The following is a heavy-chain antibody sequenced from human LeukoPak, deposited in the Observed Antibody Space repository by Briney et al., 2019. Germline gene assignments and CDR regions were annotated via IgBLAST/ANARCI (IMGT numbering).Heavy chain of an antibody. CDR1: GFTFSSYG. CDR2: IRYDGSNK. J-gene: IGHJ3*02. Sequence: GGSLRLSCAASGFTFSSYGMHWVRQAPGKGLEWVAFIRYDGSNKYYADSVKGRFTISRDNSKNTLYLQMNSLRAEDTAVYYCAKFRYSGSYYVDMIYDAFDIWGQGTMVTVSS. D-gene: IGHD1-26*01. CDR3: AKFRYSGSYYVDMIYDAFDI. V-gene: IGHV3-30*02.